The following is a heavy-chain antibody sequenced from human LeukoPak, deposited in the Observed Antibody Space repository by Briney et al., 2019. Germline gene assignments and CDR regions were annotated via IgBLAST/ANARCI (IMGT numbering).Heavy chain of an antibody. Sequence: GGSLRLSCTASGFTFSSYWMSWVHQAPGEGLEWVANINQDASEKYYVDSVKGRFTISRDNAKNSLYLQMNSLRAEDTAVYYCARGRRLPAAMGNWFDPWGQGTLVTVSS. D-gene: IGHD2-2*01. J-gene: IGHJ5*02. CDR2: INQDASEK. CDR3: ARGRRLPAAMGNWFDP. CDR1: GFTFSSYW. V-gene: IGHV3-7*01.